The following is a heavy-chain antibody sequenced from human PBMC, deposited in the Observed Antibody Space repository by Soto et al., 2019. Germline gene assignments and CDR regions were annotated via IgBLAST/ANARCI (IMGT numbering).Heavy chain of an antibody. CDR2: ISGSGGST. V-gene: IGHV3-23*01. J-gene: IGHJ4*02. CDR1: AFTHSSDA. D-gene: IGHD6-19*01. Sequence: GGALRLSCAASAFTHSSDAMSWVRQAPEKALEWVSEISGSGGSTYYADSVKGRFTISRDNSKNTLYLQTNSLRAEVPAVYNSAKTRAVAGYFDYWGQGTLVTVSS. CDR3: AKTRAVAGYFDY.